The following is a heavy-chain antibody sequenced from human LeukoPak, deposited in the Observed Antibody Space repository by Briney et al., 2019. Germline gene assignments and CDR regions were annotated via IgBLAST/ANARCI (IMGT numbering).Heavy chain of an antibody. D-gene: IGHD5-12*01. J-gene: IGHJ4*02. V-gene: IGHV3-23*01. Sequence: GGSLRLSCAASGFTFSSYAMNWVRQAPGKGLEWVSSIGNSGHNTYYADSVKGRFTVSRDNSKNTLYLQMNSLRVEDTAVYYCAKDAGYRGYDAFDYWGQGTLVTVSS. CDR3: AKDAGYRGYDAFDY. CDR2: IGNSGHNT. CDR1: GFTFSSYA.